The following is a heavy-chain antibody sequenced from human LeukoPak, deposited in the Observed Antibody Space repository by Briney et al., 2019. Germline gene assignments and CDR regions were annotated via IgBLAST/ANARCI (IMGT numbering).Heavy chain of an antibody. Sequence: MSSETLSLTCAVSGGSISSGGYSWSWIRQPPGKGMEWIAYIYYTGNTYFNPSLKSRVTIPVDTSKNQFSLKLSSVTAADTAVYYCARHKDYYYSYMDVWGKGTTVTISS. V-gene: IGHV4-30-4*07. CDR2: IYYTGNT. CDR1: GGSISSGGYS. CDR3: ARHKDYYYSYMDV. J-gene: IGHJ6*03.